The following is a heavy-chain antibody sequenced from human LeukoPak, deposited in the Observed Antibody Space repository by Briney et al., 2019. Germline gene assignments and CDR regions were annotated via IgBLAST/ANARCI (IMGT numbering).Heavy chain of an antibody. V-gene: IGHV3-30*18. Sequence: GSLRLSCAASGFTFSSYGMHWVRQAPGKGLEWVAVISYDGSNKYYADSVKGRFTISRDNSKNTLYLQMNSLRAEDTAVYYCAKDSAVAGLFHDAFDIWGQGTMVTVSS. CDR3: AKDSAVAGLFHDAFDI. CDR1: GFTFSSYG. J-gene: IGHJ3*02. D-gene: IGHD6-19*01. CDR2: ISYDGSNK.